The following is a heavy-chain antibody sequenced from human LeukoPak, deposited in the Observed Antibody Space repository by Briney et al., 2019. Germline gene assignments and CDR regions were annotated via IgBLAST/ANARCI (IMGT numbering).Heavy chain of an antibody. CDR3: AKGGSGQLLPFDY. V-gene: IGHV3-23*01. D-gene: IGHD2-15*01. CDR2: ISGSGGST. CDR1: GFTFSGYA. J-gene: IGHJ4*02. Sequence: GGSLRLSCAASGFTFSGYAMNWVRQAPGKGLEWVSAISGSGGSTYYADSVKGRFTISRDNSKNTLYLQMNSLRAEDTAVYYCAKGGSGQLLPFDYWGQGTLVTVSS.